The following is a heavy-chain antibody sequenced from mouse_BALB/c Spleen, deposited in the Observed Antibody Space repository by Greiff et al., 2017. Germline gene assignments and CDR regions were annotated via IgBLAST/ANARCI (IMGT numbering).Heavy chain of an antibody. Sequence: VQLQQSGAELVKPGASVKLSCTASGFNIKDTYMHWVKQRPEQGLEWIGRIDPANGNTKYDPKFQGKATITADTSSNTAYLQLSSLTSEDTAVYYCATDYYGSGGAMDYWGQGTSVTVSS. D-gene: IGHD1-1*01. CDR3: ATDYYGSGGAMDY. V-gene: IGHV14-3*02. CDR1: GFNIKDTY. J-gene: IGHJ4*01. CDR2: IDPANGNT.